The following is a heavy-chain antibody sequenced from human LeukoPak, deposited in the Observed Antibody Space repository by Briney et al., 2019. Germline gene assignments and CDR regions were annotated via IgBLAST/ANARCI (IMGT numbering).Heavy chain of an antibody. Sequence: SETLSLTCTVSRGSISSSSYYWGWIRQPPGKGLEWIGSIYYSGSTYYNPSLKSRVTISVDTSKNQFSLKLSSVTAADTAVYYCARRVDYYGSSGYYYDYWGQGTLVTVSS. CDR3: ARRVDYYGSSGYYYDY. CDR1: RGSISSSSYY. CDR2: IYYSGST. J-gene: IGHJ4*02. V-gene: IGHV4-39*01. D-gene: IGHD3-22*01.